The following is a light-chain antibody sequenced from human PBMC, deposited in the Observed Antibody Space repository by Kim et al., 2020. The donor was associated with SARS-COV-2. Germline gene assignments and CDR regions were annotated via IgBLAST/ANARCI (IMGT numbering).Light chain of an antibody. CDR1: KLGDKS. CDR3: QAWDSSTVI. J-gene: IGLJ2*01. Sequence: SYELTQPPSVSVSPGQTASISCSGDKLGDKSASWYQQKPGQSPVLVIYQNANRPSGIPERFSGSNSGNTATLTISGTQAMDEADYFCQAWDSSTVIFGGGTQLTVL. V-gene: IGLV3-1*01. CDR2: QNA.